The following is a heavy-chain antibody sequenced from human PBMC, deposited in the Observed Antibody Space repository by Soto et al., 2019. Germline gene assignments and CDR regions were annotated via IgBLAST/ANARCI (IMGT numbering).Heavy chain of an antibody. CDR2: INSDGSVS. J-gene: IGHJ6*03. CDR1: GFTFSNYW. D-gene: IGHD2-15*01. CDR3: ARGDCVGGSCYSLAGSFYYYMDG. Sequence: EVKLVESGGGLVQPGGSLRLSCAASGFTFSNYWMYWVRQAPGQGLEWVSRINSDGSVSRYVDSVKGRLTISRDNVKNTLYLQMNSLRVEDTAVYYCARGDCVGGSCYSLAGSFYYYMDGWGKGTTVTVFS. V-gene: IGHV3-74*01.